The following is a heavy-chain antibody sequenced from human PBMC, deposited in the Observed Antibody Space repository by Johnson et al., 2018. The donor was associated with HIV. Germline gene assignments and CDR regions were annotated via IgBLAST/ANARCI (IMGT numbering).Heavy chain of an antibody. CDR2: ISYDGSNN. D-gene: IGHD5/OR15-5a*01. CDR1: GFTVSSNY. Sequence: QMLLVESGGGLVQPGGSLRLSCAASGFTVSSNYLSWVRQAPGKGLEWLAAISYDGSNNFYADSVQGRFTISRDNSTNTLYLQMNSLRREDTAVYYCARGIIVSPDAFDFWGLGTRVTVSS. J-gene: IGHJ3*01. V-gene: IGHV3-30*03. CDR3: ARGIIVSPDAFDF.